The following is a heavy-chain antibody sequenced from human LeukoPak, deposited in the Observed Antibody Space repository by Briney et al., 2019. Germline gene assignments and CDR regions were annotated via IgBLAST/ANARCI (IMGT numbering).Heavy chain of an antibody. Sequence: ASVKVSCKASGGTFSSYAISWVRQAPGQGLEWMGGIIPIFGTANYAQKFQGRVTMTRDMSTSTVYMELSSLRSEDTAVYYCASAAEHYMDVWGKGRTLTVSS. CDR1: GGTFSSYA. CDR3: ASAAEHYMDV. J-gene: IGHJ6*03. V-gene: IGHV1-69*05. CDR2: IIPIFGTA.